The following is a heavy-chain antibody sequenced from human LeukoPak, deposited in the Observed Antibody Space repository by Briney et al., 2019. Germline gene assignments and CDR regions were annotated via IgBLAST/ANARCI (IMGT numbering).Heavy chain of an antibody. J-gene: IGHJ3*02. CDR3: LNSIFGAVDDAFDI. CDR1: GGTFSSYA. D-gene: IGHD3-3*01. V-gene: IGHV1-69*05. Sequence: SVKVSCKASGGTFSSYAISWVRQAPGQGLEWMGGIIPIFGTANYAQKFQGRVTITTDESTSTAYMELSSLRSEDTAVYYCLNSIFGAVDDAFDIWGQGTMVTVSS. CDR2: IIPIFGTA.